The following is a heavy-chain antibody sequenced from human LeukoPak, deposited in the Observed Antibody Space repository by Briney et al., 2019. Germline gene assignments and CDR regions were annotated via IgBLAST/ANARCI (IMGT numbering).Heavy chain of an antibody. CDR2: ISSSSSTI. J-gene: IGHJ4*02. V-gene: IGHV3-48*02. CDR3: AREYSSSSWKALDY. CDR1: GLTFSTYS. D-gene: IGHD6-6*01. Sequence: GGSLRLSCAASGLTFSTYSMNWVRQAPGKGLEWVSYISSSSSTIYYADSVKGRFTISRDNAKNSLHLQMNTLRDEDTAVYYCAREYSSSSWKALDYWGQGTLVTVSS.